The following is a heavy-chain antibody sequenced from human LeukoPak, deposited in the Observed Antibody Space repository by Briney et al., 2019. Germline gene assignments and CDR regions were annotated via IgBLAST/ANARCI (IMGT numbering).Heavy chain of an antibody. V-gene: IGHV3-7*03. CDR2: IKQDESEK. CDR3: AKGSYYGSGSYSDY. D-gene: IGHD3-10*01. J-gene: IGHJ4*02. CDR1: GFTFSDYW. Sequence: GGSLRLSCAASGFTFSDYWMSWVRQAPGKGLEWVANIKQDESEKYYVDSVKGRFTISRDNSKNTLYLQMNSLRAEDTAVYYCAKGSYYGSGSYSDYWGQGTLVTVSS.